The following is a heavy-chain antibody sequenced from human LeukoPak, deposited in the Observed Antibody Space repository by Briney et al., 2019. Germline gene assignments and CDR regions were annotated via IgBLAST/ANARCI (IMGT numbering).Heavy chain of an antibody. CDR3: ARTVRQREYQLIYYWFDP. D-gene: IGHD2-2*02. Sequence: SETLSLTCTVSGGSISSYYWSWIRQPPVKGLEWIGYIYYSGSTNYNPSLKSRVTISVDTSKNQFSLKLSSVTAADTAVYYCARTVRQREYQLIYYWFDPWGQGTLVTVSS. V-gene: IGHV4-59*01. CDR1: GGSISSYY. CDR2: IYYSGST. J-gene: IGHJ5*02.